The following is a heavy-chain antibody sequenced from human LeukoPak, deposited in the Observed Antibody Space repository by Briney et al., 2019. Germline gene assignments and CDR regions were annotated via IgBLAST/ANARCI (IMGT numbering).Heavy chain of an antibody. CDR2: ISYDGSNK. Sequence: PGRSLRLSCAASGFSFSSYVMHWVRQAPGKGLEWVAVISYDGSNKYYADSVKGRFTISRDNSKNTLYLQMNSLRAEDTAVYYCARAQLNLVVDFGMDVWGQGTTVTVSS. D-gene: IGHD1-1*01. CDR3: ARAQLNLVVDFGMDV. CDR1: GFSFSSYV. V-gene: IGHV3-30-3*01. J-gene: IGHJ6*02.